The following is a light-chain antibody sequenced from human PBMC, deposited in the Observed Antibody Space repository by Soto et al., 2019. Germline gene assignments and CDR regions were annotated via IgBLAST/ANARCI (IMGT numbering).Light chain of an antibody. V-gene: IGKV3-11*01. Sequence: EIVLTQSPATLSLSPGERATLSCRASQSVSSYLAWYQQKPGQAPRLLIYDASNMATGIPARFSGSGSGTDFTLTISSLEPEDFAVYYCQQRSNWPITFGQGTRLE. CDR3: QQRSNWPIT. CDR1: QSVSSY. J-gene: IGKJ5*01. CDR2: DAS.